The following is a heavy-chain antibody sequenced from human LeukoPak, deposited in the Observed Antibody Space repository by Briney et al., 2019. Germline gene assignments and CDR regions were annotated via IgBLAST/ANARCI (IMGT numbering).Heavy chain of an antibody. CDR3: ARHYDIVTRYYQY. CDR2: ISSSGSTI. Sequence: GGSLRLSCAASGFTFRSYEMHWVRQAPGKGLEGVSHISSSGSTIYYADSVKGRFTISRDTAKNSLYLQMNRQRADDTAVYYCARHYDIVTRYYQYWGQGTLVTVSS. V-gene: IGHV3-48*03. J-gene: IGHJ4*02. D-gene: IGHD3-9*01. CDR1: GFTFRSYE.